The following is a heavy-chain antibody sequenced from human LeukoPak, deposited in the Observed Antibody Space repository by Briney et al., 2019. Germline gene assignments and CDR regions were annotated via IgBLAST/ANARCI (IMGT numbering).Heavy chain of an antibody. V-gene: IGHV4-39*01. Sequence: PSETLSLTCAVSGASISGSNYYWGWIRQPPGKGLEWIGNIYSSGSTYYNASLQSRVTISIDTSKNQFSLRLNSVTAADTAMYYCAKSGGYGLIDYWGQGTRVAVSS. CDR1: GASISGSNYY. CDR3: AKSGGYGLIDY. D-gene: IGHD1-26*01. CDR2: IYSSGST. J-gene: IGHJ4*02.